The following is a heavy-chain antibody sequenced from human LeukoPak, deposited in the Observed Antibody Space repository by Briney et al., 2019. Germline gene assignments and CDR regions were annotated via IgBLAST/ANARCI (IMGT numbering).Heavy chain of an antibody. Sequence: GGSLRLSCAASRITFSSYDMSWVRQAPGKGLEWVSGISGSGSSTYYADSVKGRFTISRDNSKNTLYLQMNSLRAEDTAVYHCAKDPTFYNYWGQGTLVTVSS. CDR2: ISGSGSST. V-gene: IGHV3-23*01. CDR1: RITFSSYD. D-gene: IGHD3-10*01. CDR3: AKDPTFYNY. J-gene: IGHJ4*02.